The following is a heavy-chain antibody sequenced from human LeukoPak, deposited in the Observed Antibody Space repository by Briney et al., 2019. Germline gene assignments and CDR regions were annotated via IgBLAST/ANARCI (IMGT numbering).Heavy chain of an antibody. Sequence: GGSLRLSCAASGFTFSGSTMNWVRQAPGKGPEWVSFISTSSSYIYYADSVRGRFTISRDNSRNTLYLQMNSLRADDTAVFYCARDLEQWLSCPDSWGQGTLVTVSS. J-gene: IGHJ4*02. D-gene: IGHD6-19*01. CDR1: GFTFSGST. CDR3: ARDLEQWLSCPDS. V-gene: IGHV3-21*04. CDR2: ISTSSSYI.